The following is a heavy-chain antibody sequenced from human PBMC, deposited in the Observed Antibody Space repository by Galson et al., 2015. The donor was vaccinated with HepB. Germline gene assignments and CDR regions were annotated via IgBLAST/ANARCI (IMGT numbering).Heavy chain of an antibody. J-gene: IGHJ4*02. CDR2: ISGGGGRT. Sequence: LRLSCAASGFTFSSSAINWVRQAPGKGLEWVSGISGGGGRTDYADSVKGRFTISRDNAKNTLFLQMNSLRAEDTAIYYCAKETGLTWGYYFDYWGQGTLVTVSP. CDR3: AKETGLTWGYYFDY. CDR1: GFTFSSSA. V-gene: IGHV3-23*01. D-gene: IGHD3-16*01.